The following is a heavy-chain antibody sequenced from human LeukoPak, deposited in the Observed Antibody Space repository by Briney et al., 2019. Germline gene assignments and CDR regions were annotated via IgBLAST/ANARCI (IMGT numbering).Heavy chain of an antibody. V-gene: IGHV3-30*03. CDR3: ARDKGREGDY. CDR1: GLSFSSYG. Sequence: GGSLRLSCAASGLSFSSYGMHWVRQAPGKGLEWVAVISSDGNERYYTESVKGRFTISRGNSKNTLHLQMDSLRPEDTAFYYCARDKGREGDYWGQGTLVTVSS. CDR2: ISSDGNER. J-gene: IGHJ4*02. D-gene: IGHD1-26*01.